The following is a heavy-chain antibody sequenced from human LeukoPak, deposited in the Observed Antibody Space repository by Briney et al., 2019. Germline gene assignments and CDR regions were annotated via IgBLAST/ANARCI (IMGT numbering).Heavy chain of an antibody. J-gene: IGHJ5*02. Sequence: ASVKVSCKASGYTFTSYGISWVRQAPGQGLEWMGWISAYNGNTNYAQKLQGRVTMTTDTSTSTAYMELSSLRSEDTAVYYCTWSYYYGSGSPTWGQGTLVTVSS. CDR2: ISAYNGNT. CDR3: TWSYYYGSGSPT. D-gene: IGHD3-10*01. V-gene: IGHV1-18*01. CDR1: GYTFTSYG.